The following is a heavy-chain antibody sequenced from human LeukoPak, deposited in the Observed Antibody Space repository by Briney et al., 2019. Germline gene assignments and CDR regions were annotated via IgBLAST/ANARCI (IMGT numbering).Heavy chain of an antibody. V-gene: IGHV3-30*18. CDR3: AKDKYSSSWYRMDV. J-gene: IGHJ6*02. CDR1: GFTFSSYG. CDR2: ISYDGSNK. Sequence: GGSLRLSCAASGFTFSSYGMHWVRQAPGKGLEWVAVISYDGSNKYCADSVKGRFTISRDNSKNTLYPQMNSLRAEDTAVYYCAKDKYSSSWYRMDVWGQGTKVNVSS. D-gene: IGHD6-13*01.